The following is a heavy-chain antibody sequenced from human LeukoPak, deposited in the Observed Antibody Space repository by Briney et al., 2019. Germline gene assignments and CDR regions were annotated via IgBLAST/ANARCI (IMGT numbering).Heavy chain of an antibody. J-gene: IGHJ4*02. Sequence: GGSLRLSCAASGFTFSTSWMAWVRQAPGKGLEWVSYISSSSSTIYYADSVKGRFTISRDNAKNSLYLQMNSLRAEDTAVYYCASGDFTDGYWGQGTLVTVSS. CDR1: GFTFSTSW. CDR3: ASGDFTDGY. V-gene: IGHV3-48*01. CDR2: ISSSSSTI. D-gene: IGHD5-24*01.